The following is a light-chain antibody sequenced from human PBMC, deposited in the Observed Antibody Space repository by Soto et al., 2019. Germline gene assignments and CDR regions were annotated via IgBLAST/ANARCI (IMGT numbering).Light chain of an antibody. J-gene: IGKJ1*01. CDR3: QQHNGYSERM. CDR1: QGISSY. Sequence: AIRMTQSPSSFSASTGDRVTITCRASQGISSYLAWYQQKPGKAPNLLIYAASTLQSGVPSRFSGSGSGTDFTLTISCLQSEDFATYYCQQHNGYSERMFGQGTKVDIK. CDR2: AAS. V-gene: IGKV1-8*01.